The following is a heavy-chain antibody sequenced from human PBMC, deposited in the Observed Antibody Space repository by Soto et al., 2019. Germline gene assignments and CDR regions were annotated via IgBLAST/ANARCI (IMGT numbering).Heavy chain of an antibody. J-gene: IGHJ4*02. CDR1: GFTFRTNP. D-gene: IGHD3-10*01. Sequence: EVQLLESGGELVQPGGSLRLSCVASGFTFRTNPMSWVRQAPGKGLEWVSGVSDSGAKTYYAHSVKGRFTVSRDNSKNTLYLEIKSLRAEDTAVYYCAKDFQFGGSGTGYFDNWGQGTLVTVSS. V-gene: IGHV3-23*01. CDR2: VSDSGAKT. CDR3: AKDFQFGGSGTGYFDN.